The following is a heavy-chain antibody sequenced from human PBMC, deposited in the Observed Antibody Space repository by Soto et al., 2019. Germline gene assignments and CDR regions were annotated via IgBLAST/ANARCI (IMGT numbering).Heavy chain of an antibody. Sequence: GGSLRLSCAASGFTFSSYSMNWVRQAPGEGLEWVSSISSSSSYIYYADSVKGRFTISRDNAKNSLYLQMNSLRAEDTAVYYCAGYNWNDMYYYYGMDVWGQGTTVTVYS. D-gene: IGHD1-1*01. CDR1: GFTFSSYS. V-gene: IGHV3-21*01. CDR3: AGYNWNDMYYYYGMDV. CDR2: ISSSSSYI. J-gene: IGHJ6*02.